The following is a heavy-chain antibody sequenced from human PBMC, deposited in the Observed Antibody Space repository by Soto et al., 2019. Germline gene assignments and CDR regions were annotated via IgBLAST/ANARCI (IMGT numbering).Heavy chain of an antibody. CDR3: AKDYRYCSGGSCPEPTDF. Sequence: GGSLRLSCAASGFTFSNYVMSWVRQAPGKGLEWVSSISGSGDNTYYADSVKGRFTISRDNSKNTLYLQMNSLRAEDTAIYYCAKDYRYCSGGSCPEPTDFWGPGTLVTVSS. V-gene: IGHV3-23*01. D-gene: IGHD2-15*01. CDR1: GFTFSNYV. CDR2: ISGSGDNT. J-gene: IGHJ4*02.